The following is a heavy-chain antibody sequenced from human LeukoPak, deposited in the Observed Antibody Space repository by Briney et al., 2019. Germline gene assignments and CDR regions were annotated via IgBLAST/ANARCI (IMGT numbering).Heavy chain of an antibody. Sequence: GGSLRPSCAGSGFNFNYAWMTWLRQAPGKGLEWVGRIKSQRDGGATDYAAPVKSRFSLSRDDSRNTVFLQMTSLKTDDTGVYYCTTMVGSPTYWGQGALVAVSS. J-gene: IGHJ4*02. V-gene: IGHV3-15*01. CDR1: GFNFNYAW. CDR3: TTMVGSPTY. D-gene: IGHD4-23*01. CDR2: IKSQRDGGAT.